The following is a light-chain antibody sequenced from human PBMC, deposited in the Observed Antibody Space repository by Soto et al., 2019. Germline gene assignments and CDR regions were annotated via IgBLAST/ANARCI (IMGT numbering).Light chain of an antibody. CDR3: QSYDISLSGRQV. CDR1: SSNIGAGYD. J-gene: IGLJ1*01. V-gene: IGLV1-40*01. Sequence: QSVLTQPPSVSGAPGQRVTISCTGSSSNIGAGYDVHWYQQFPGTAPKLLIYGNNNRPSGVPDRFSGSKSGTSASLAITGLQAEDEADYYCQSYDISLSGRQVSGTGTKVTVL. CDR2: GNN.